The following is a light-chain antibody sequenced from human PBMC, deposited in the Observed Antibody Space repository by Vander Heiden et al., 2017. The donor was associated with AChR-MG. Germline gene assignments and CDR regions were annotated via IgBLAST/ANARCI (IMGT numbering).Light chain of an antibody. CDR1: QTMTTH. CDR3: QQTSSLSRVL. Sequence: DIQVTQFPSSLSASLGDTVTITCRVIQTMTTHLHWYQQKPGQPPKLLISGASTLESGVPSRFTGGGSGTLFTLTINSLQPEDFAIYYCQQTSSLSRVLFGPGTTLDMK. CDR2: GAS. J-gene: IGKJ3*01. V-gene: IGKV1-39*01.